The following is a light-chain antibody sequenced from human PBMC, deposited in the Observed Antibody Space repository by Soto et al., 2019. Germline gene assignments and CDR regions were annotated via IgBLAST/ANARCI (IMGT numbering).Light chain of an antibody. CDR2: GVF. Sequence: DIQMTQSPSSLSASVGDRVTITCRISQSISTYLNWYQQKPGKAPKLLIYGVFSLESGVPSRFSGGVSGTDFSLTISSLQPEDFAVYYCQQSYSTPPTFGQGTKVEIK. CDR3: QQSYSTPPT. V-gene: IGKV1-39*01. CDR1: QSISTY. J-gene: IGKJ2*01.